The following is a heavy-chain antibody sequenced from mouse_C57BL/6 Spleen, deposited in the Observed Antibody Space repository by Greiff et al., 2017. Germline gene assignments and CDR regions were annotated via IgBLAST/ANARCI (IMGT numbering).Heavy chain of an antibody. V-gene: IGHV3-6*01. Sequence: EVKLMESGPGLVKPSQSLSLTCSVTGYSITSGYYWNWIRQFPGNRLEWMGYISYDGSNNYNPSLKNRISITRDTSTNQFFLKLNTVTTEDTATYYCARTGGSSDYWGQGTTLTVSS. CDR2: ISYDGSN. J-gene: IGHJ2*01. CDR1: GYSITSGYY. CDR3: ARTGGSSDY. D-gene: IGHD1-1*01.